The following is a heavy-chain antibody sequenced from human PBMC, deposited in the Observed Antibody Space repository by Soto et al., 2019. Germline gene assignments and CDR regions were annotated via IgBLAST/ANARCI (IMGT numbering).Heavy chain of an antibody. D-gene: IGHD3-22*01. CDR2: INHSGST. J-gene: IGHJ5*02. V-gene: IGHV4-34*01. Sequence: SETLSLTCAVYGGSFSGYYWSWIRQPPGKGLEWIGEINHSGSTNYNPSLKSRVTISVDTSKNQLSLKLSSVTAADTAVYYCARQASGYYYGWLDPWGQGTLVT. CDR1: GGSFSGYY. CDR3: ARQASGYYYGWLDP.